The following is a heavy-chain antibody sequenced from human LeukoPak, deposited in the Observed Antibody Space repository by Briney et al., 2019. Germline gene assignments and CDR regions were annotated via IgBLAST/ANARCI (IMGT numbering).Heavy chain of an antibody. V-gene: IGHV4-59*01. J-gene: IGHJ3*02. CDR2: IYYSGST. CDR1: RGSISSYY. CDR3: ARVLRLRLGELSFFDI. Sequence: SETLSLTCTVSRGSISSYYWSWIRQPPGKGLEWMGYIYYSGSTNYNPSLKSRVTISVDTSKNQFSLKLSSVTAADTAVYYCARVLRLRLGELSFFDIWGQGTMVTVSS. D-gene: IGHD3-16*02.